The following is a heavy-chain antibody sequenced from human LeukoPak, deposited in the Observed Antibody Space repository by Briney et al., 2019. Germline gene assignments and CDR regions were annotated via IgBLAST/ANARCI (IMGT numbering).Heavy chain of an antibody. Sequence: SVKVSCKASGGTFSSYAISWVRQAPGQGLEWMGGIIPIFGTANYAQKFQGRVTITADESTSTAYMELSSLRSEDTAVYYCARVRYSSGSKAYYFDYWGQGTLVTVSS. CDR2: IIPIFGTA. D-gene: IGHD6-19*01. J-gene: IGHJ4*02. CDR3: ARVRYSSGSKAYYFDY. CDR1: GGTFSSYA. V-gene: IGHV1-69*01.